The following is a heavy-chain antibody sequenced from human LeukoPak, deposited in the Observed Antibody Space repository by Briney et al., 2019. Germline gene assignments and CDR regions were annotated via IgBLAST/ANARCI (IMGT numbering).Heavy chain of an antibody. V-gene: IGHV4-59*01. CDR2: IYYNGNT. Sequence: SETLSLTCSVSGGSSNTYYWSWIRQTPGKGLELMAYIYYNGNTNYNPSLKSRVTISLDTSKTHFSLKLSSVTAADTAVYYCARASVTYYYYYYMDVWGKGTTVTVSS. J-gene: IGHJ6*03. D-gene: IGHD4-11*01. CDR3: ARASVTYYYYYYMDV. CDR1: GGSSNTYY.